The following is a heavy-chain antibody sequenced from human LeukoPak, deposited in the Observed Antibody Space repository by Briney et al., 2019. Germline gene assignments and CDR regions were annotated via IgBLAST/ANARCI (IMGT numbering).Heavy chain of an antibody. J-gene: IGHJ5*02. CDR2: ISYDGSNK. CDR3: ASFYCDSTSNWFDP. Sequence: GGSLRLSCAASGFTFSSYAMHWVRQAPGKGLEWVAVISYDGSNKYYADSVKGRFTISRDNSKNTLYLQMNSLRAEDTAVYYCASFYCDSTSNWFDPWGQGTLVTVSS. D-gene: IGHD3-22*01. V-gene: IGHV3-30-3*01. CDR1: GFTFSSYA.